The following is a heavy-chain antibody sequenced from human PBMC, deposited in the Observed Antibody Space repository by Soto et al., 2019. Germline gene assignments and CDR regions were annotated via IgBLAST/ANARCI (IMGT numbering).Heavy chain of an antibody. J-gene: IGHJ6*03. V-gene: IGHV4-31*03. Sequence: SETLSLTCTVSGGSISSGGYYWSWIRQHPGKGLEWIGYIYYSGSTYYNPSLKSRVTISVDTSKNQFSLKLSSVTAADTAVYYCARAPRKRSGYLYYYYYMDVWGKGTTVTVSS. CDR3: ARAPRKRSGYLYYYYYMDV. CDR2: IYYSGST. CDR1: GGSISSGGYY. D-gene: IGHD3-3*01.